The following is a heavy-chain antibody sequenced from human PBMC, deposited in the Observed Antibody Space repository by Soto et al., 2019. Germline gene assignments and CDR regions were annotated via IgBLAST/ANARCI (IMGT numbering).Heavy chain of an antibody. CDR1: GESISSSSYY. Sequence: SETLSLTCIVSGESISSSSYYWGWIRQPPGKGLEWIRSIYYSGRTYYNPSFKSRVTISIDTSKNQFSLKLSSVTATDTAVYYCARQRTTVVTQAYFDHWGQGALVTVSS. CDR3: ARQRTTVVTQAYFDH. D-gene: IGHD2-21*02. CDR2: IYYSGRT. J-gene: IGHJ4*02. V-gene: IGHV4-39*01.